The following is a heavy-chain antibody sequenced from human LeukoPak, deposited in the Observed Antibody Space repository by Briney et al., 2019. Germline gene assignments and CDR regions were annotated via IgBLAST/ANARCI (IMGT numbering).Heavy chain of an antibody. J-gene: IGHJ5*02. CDR1: GYSFTAYD. CDR3: ATSLRNNPP. V-gene: IGHV1-8*01. D-gene: IGHD1-14*01. CDR2: INPNTGLT. Sequence: ASVKVSCKASGYSFTAYDINWVRQATGQGLEWIGYINPNTGLTESAQKFQGRVSLTRDTSITTAYMELSSLTSEDTAVYYCATSLRNNPPWGQGTLVTVFS.